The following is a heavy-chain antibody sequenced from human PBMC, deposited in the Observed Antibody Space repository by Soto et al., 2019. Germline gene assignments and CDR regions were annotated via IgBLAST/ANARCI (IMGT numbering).Heavy chain of an antibody. CDR2: IRNRANGYTT. CDR3: SVVVVAAVRHCFDC. V-gene: IGHV3-72*01. D-gene: IGHD2-2*01. CDR1: GFTFSDHY. J-gene: IGHJ4*02. Sequence: EVQLVESGGGLVQPGGSLRLSCAASGFTFSDHYMDWVRQAPGKGLEWVGRIRNRANGYTTDYAASVKGRFAISRDDSKNSQYLQMNSLKNEDTAVYYCSVVVVAAVRHCFDCWGQGTLVTVSS.